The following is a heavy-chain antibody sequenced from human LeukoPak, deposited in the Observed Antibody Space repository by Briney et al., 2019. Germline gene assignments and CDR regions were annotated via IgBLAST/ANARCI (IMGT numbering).Heavy chain of an antibody. V-gene: IGHV3-73*01. J-gene: IGHJ4*02. CDR3: RAAADLNDY. D-gene: IGHD6-13*01. CDR2: IRSKADSYTT. Sequence: PGGSLRLSCAASGFTFSGSAMHWVRQASGKGLKWLGRIRSKADSYTTAYAASVKGRFIVSRDDSKNTAYLQMNSLKTEDTAVYYCRAAADLNDYWSQGTLVTVSS. CDR1: GFTFSGSA.